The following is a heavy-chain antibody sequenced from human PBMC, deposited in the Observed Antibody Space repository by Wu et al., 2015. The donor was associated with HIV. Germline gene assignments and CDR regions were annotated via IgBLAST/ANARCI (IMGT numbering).Heavy chain of an antibody. CDR3: ARDQGDGYKGDYYGMDV. V-gene: IGHV1-69*05. D-gene: IGHD5-24*01. Sequence: QVQLVQSGAEVKKPGSSVKVSCKASGGTFSSYAISWVRQAPGQGLEWMGGIIPIFGTANYAQKFQGRVTITTDESTSTAYMELSSLRSEDTAVYYCARDQGDGYKGDYYGMDVWGQGTTVTVSS. CDR1: GGTFSSYA. CDR2: IIPIFGTA. J-gene: IGHJ6*02.